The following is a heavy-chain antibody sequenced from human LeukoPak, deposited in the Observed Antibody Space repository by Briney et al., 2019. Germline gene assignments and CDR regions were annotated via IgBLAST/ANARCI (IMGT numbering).Heavy chain of an antibody. CDR2: ISSSSSYI. Sequence: PGGSLRLSCAASGFTFSSYSMNWVRQAPGKGLEWVSSISSSSSYIYYADSVKGRFTISRDNSKNTLYLQMNSLRAEDTAVYYCAKDLSGLGDFDYWGQGTLVTVSS. D-gene: IGHD1-26*01. V-gene: IGHV3-21*04. J-gene: IGHJ4*02. CDR1: GFTFSSYS. CDR3: AKDLSGLGDFDY.